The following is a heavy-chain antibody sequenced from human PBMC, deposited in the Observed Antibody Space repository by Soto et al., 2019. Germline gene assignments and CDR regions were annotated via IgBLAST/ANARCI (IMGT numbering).Heavy chain of an antibody. CDR3: AKTGTDGSWFDP. D-gene: IGHD5-12*01. J-gene: IGHJ5*02. Sequence: SGPALVNPTQTLTLTCTFSGFSLSTSGMRVSWIRQPPGKALEWLARIDWDDDKFYSTSLRTRLTISKDTSKNQVVLTMTNMDPVDTATYYCAKTGTDGSWFDPWGQGTLVTVSS. CDR1: GFSLSTSGMR. V-gene: IGHV2-70*04. CDR2: IDWDDDK.